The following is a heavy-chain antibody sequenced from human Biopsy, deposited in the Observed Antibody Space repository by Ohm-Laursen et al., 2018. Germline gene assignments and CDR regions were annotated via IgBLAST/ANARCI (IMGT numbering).Heavy chain of an antibody. CDR2: IIPIPKVA. Sequence: ASSENLSCTASGASFTRYAIGWVRQAPGQGLEWLGGIIPIPKVATYAQKFQGRITITADESTSTAYMELSSLTSADTAVYFCARGEGSSWFDPWGHGTLVTVSS. D-gene: IGHD1-26*01. V-gene: IGHV1-69*01. J-gene: IGHJ5*02. CDR3: ARGEGSSWFDP. CDR1: GASFTRYA.